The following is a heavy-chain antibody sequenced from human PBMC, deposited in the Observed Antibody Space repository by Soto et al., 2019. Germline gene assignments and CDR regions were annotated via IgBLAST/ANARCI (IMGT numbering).Heavy chain of an antibody. Sequence: SSETLSLTCAVSGGSISSSNWWSWVRQPPGKGLEWIGSILYSGSTNYNPSLKSRVTLSVETSKNQFSLKMSSVTAADTALYYCARLGSSGWYQGSYFDYWGQGTLVTVSS. V-gene: IGHV4-4*02. D-gene: IGHD6-19*01. CDR1: GGSISSSNW. CDR3: ARLGSSGWYQGSYFDY. CDR2: ILYSGST. J-gene: IGHJ4*02.